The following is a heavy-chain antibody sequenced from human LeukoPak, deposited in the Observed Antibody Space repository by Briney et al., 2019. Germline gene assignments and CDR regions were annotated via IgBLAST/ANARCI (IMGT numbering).Heavy chain of an antibody. V-gene: IGHV4-34*01. D-gene: IGHD3-22*01. Sequence: PSETLSLTCAVYGGSFSGYYGSWIRQPPGKGLEWIGEINHSGSTNYNPSLKSRVTISVDTSKNQFSLKLSSVTAADTAVYYCARVGSLSGYYCQRAFDIWGQGTMVTVSS. CDR1: GGSFSGYY. CDR2: INHSGST. J-gene: IGHJ3*02. CDR3: ARVGSLSGYYCQRAFDI.